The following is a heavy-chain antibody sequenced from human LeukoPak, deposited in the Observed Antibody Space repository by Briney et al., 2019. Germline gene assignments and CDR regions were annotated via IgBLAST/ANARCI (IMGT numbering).Heavy chain of an antibody. Sequence: ASQTLSLTCTVSGGSISSGDYYWSWIRQPPGKGLEWFGYIYYSGSTYYNPSLKSRVTISVDTSKNQFSLKLSSVTAADTAVYYCARVRYYDSSGVDYWGQGTLVTVSS. D-gene: IGHD3-22*01. CDR2: IYYSGST. J-gene: IGHJ4*02. CDR1: GGSISSGDYY. V-gene: IGHV4-30-4*08. CDR3: ARVRYYDSSGVDY.